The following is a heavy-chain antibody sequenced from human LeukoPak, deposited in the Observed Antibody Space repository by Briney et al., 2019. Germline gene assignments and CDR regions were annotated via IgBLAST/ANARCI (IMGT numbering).Heavy chain of an antibody. CDR3: ARNWKVESSGYYRDPFHYYGMDV. D-gene: IGHD3-22*01. CDR2: INPSGGST. J-gene: IGHJ6*02. CDR1: GYTFTSYY. V-gene: IGHV1-46*01. Sequence: GASVKVSCKASGYTFTSYYMHWVRQAPGQGLEWMGIINPSGGSTSYAQKFQGRVTMTRDTSTSTVYMELSSLRSEDTAVYYCARNWKVESSGYYRDPFHYYGMDVWGQGTTVTVSS.